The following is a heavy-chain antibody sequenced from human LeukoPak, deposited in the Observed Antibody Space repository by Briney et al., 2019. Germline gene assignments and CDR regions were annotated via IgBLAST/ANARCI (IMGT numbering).Heavy chain of an antibody. D-gene: IGHD2-15*01. CDR1: GGSISSYY. CDR3: ARISRLVYCSGGSCYSHWFDP. CDR2: VNYSEST. Sequence: SATLSLTCTASGGSISSYYWSWIRQPPGQGLEWIGYVNYSESTNYNPSLKSRVTISVATSKNQCSLQLSSVTAADTAGYYCARISRLVYCSGGSCYSHWFDPWAQGILVTVSS. V-gene: IGHV4-59*07. J-gene: IGHJ5*02.